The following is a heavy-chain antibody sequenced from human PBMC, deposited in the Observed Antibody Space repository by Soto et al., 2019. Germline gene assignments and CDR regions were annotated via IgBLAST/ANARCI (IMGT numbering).Heavy chain of an antibody. CDR1: CGAITAYY. J-gene: IGHJ5*02. V-gene: IGHV4-4*07. CDR2: VYSTGRN. CDR3: ARDEYYDSNNWFEH. D-gene: IGHD3-22*01. Sequence: SETLSLTCTFSCGAITAYYWSWIPQPVGEGLQWIGRVYSTGRNNYNPSLRSRVTMSVDTSQNQFFLRLSSVTAADTAVYYCARDEYYDSNNWFEHCGQGILVTVSS.